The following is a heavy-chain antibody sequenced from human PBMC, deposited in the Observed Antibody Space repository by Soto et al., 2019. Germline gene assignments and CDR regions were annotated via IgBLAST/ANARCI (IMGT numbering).Heavy chain of an antibody. V-gene: IGHV1-8*01. J-gene: IGHJ3*02. D-gene: IGHD3-22*01. CDR2: MNPNRGNT. CDR3: ARGRTYYYDSSGYSDAFDI. Sequence: APVKVSCKASGYTFTSYDINWVRQATGQGLEWMGWMNPNRGNTGYAQKFQGRVTMTRNTSISTAYMELSSLRSEDTAVYYCARGRTYYYDSSGYSDAFDIWGQGTMVTVSS. CDR1: GYTFTSYD.